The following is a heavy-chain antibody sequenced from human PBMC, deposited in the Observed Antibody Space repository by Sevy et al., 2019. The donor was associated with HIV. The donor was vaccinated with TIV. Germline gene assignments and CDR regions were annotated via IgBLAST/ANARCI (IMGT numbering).Heavy chain of an antibody. V-gene: IGHV3-23*01. J-gene: IGHJ6*02. Sequence: GGSLRLSCVASGFIFSNYPMSWVRHSPGKGLEWVSDISAGGTTTYYADSVEGRFTISRDNSKNTVSLKMNSLGAVDTAIYYCAKRYCSTITCYDDDFWNPYYFYGLDVWGQGISVTVSS. CDR3: AKRYCSTITCYDDDFWNPYYFYGLDV. CDR2: ISAGGTTT. D-gene: IGHD2-2*01. CDR1: GFIFSNYP.